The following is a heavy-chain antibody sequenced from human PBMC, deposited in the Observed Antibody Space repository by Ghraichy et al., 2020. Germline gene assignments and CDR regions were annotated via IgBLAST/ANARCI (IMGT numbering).Heavy chain of an antibody. CDR1: GYTFTSYA. Sequence: ASVKVSCKASGYTFTSYAMHWVRQAPGQRLEWMGWINAGNGDTKYSQKFQGRVTITRDTSASTAYMELSSLRSEDTAVYYCASALWFGDEGAFDIWGQGTMVTVSS. J-gene: IGHJ3*02. CDR3: ASALWFGDEGAFDI. CDR2: INAGNGDT. V-gene: IGHV1-3*01. D-gene: IGHD3-10*01.